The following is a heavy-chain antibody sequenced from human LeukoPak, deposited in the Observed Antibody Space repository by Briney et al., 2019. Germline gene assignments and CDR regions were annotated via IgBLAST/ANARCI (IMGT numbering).Heavy chain of an antibody. V-gene: IGHV1-2*04. CDR3: ARDLVSTSNWEFDF. Sequence: ASVRVSCKASGYTFAGYFIHWVRQAPGQGLEWMGLINPNSGDTEYAPKFQGWVTMTRDTSISTAYVEVRRLISDDTAVYYCARDLVSTSNWEFDFWGQGTLV. D-gene: IGHD1-26*01. J-gene: IGHJ4*02. CDR1: GYTFAGYF. CDR2: INPNSGDT.